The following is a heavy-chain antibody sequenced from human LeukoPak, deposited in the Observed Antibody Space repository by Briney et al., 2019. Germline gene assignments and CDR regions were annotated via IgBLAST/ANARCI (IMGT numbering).Heavy chain of an antibody. Sequence: GGSLRLSCAVSGFTFSDYWMSWVRQPPGKGLEWVANINHDGNEKYYVDSVMGRFTISRDNSKNTLYLQMNSLRAEDTAVYYCYYDSSHWGQGTLVTVSS. V-gene: IGHV3-7*01. CDR3: YYDSSH. J-gene: IGHJ4*02. D-gene: IGHD3-22*01. CDR2: INHDGNEK. CDR1: GFTFSDYW.